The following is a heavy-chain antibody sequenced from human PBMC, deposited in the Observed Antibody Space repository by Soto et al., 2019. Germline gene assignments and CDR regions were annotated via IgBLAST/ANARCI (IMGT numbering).Heavy chain of an antibody. CDR1: GYTFTSYY. D-gene: IGHD1-1*01. CDR2: INPSGGST. J-gene: IGHJ6*02. Sequence: ASVKVSCKASGYTFTSYYMHWGRQAPGQGHEWMGIINPSGGSTSYAQKFQGRVTMTRDTSTSTVYMELSSLRSEDTAVDYCARDLPIRANLQTGHRTYYYYYGMDVWGQGTTVTVSS. V-gene: IGHV1-46*01. CDR3: ARDLPIRANLQTGHRTYYYYYGMDV.